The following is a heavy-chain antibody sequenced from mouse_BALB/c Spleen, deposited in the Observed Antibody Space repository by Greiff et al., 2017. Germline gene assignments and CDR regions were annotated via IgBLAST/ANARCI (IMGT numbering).Heavy chain of an antibody. Sequence: QVHVKQSGAELVRPGTSVKVSCKASGYAFTNYLIEWVKQRPGQGLEWIGVINPGSGGTNYNEKFKGKATLTADKSSSTAYMQLSSLTSDDSAVYFCARERGYAMDYWGQGTSVTVSS. J-gene: IGHJ4*01. V-gene: IGHV1-54*01. CDR1: GYAFTNYL. CDR3: ARERGYAMDY. CDR2: INPGSGGT.